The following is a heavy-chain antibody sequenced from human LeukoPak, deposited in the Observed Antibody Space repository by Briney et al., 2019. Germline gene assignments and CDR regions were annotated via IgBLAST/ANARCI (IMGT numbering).Heavy chain of an antibody. V-gene: IGHV3-30*02. CDR1: GFTFRGYG. J-gene: IGHJ4*02. Sequence: PGGPLTLPCAACGFTFRGYGWNWVRRPPGKGLEGVAFIGYNGNNKYYADSVKGRFTISRDNSKNTLYLQMNSLRAEDTAVYYCAKDSTHPYYDILTGYPDYWGQRTLVTVSS. CDR2: IGYNGNNK. CDR3: AKDSTHPYYDILTGYPDY. D-gene: IGHD3-9*01.